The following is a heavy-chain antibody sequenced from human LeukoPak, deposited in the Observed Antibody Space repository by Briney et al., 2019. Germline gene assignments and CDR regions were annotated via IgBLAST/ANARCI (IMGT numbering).Heavy chain of an antibody. CDR2: IYITGST. Sequence: SETLSLTCTVSGGSITSYYWSWIRQSAGKGLEWVGRIYITGSTTYNPSLKSRVTMSLDTYKNQFSLKLSSVTAADTAVYDCARDSGTTGEVKFDPWGQGTLVTVSS. J-gene: IGHJ5*02. CDR3: ARDSGTTGEVKFDP. V-gene: IGHV4-4*07. CDR1: GGSITSYY. D-gene: IGHD3-10*01.